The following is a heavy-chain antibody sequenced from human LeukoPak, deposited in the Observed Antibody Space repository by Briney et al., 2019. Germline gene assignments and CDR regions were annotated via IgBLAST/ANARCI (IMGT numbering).Heavy chain of an antibody. CDR1: GGSISSGDYY. Sequence: SQTLSLTCTVSGGSISSGDYYWSWIRQPPGKGLEWIGYIYYSGSTYYNPSLKSRVTISLDTSKNQFSLKLSSVTAADTAVYYCARDCSGGSCYSDAFDIWGQGTMVTVSS. D-gene: IGHD2-15*01. V-gene: IGHV4-30-4*01. J-gene: IGHJ3*02. CDR3: ARDCSGGSCYSDAFDI. CDR2: IYYSGST.